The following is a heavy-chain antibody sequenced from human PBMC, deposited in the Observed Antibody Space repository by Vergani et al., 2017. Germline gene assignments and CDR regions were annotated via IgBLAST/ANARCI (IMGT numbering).Heavy chain of an antibody. CDR2: ISYDGSNK. V-gene: IGHV3-30*18. Sequence: QVQLVESGGGVVQPGRSLRLSCAASGFTFSSYGMHWVRQAPGKGLERVAVISYDGSNKYYADSVKGRLTLSRDNSKNTLYLQMNSLRAEDTAVYYCAKEEGYYYYGMDVWGQGTTVTVSS. CDR3: AKEEGYYYYGMDV. J-gene: IGHJ6*02. CDR1: GFTFSSYG.